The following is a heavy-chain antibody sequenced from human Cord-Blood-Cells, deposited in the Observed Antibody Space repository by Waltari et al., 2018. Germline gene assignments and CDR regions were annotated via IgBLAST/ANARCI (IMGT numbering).Heavy chain of an antibody. D-gene: IGHD1-20*01. J-gene: IGHJ4*02. CDR2: IIPIFGTA. CDR3: ARAPLSDYNWNYFDY. CDR1: GGTFSSYA. Sequence: QVQLVQSGAEVKKPGSSVKVSCKASGGTFSSYAISWVRQAPGQGLEWMGWIIPIFGTANYAQKCQGRVTITADESTSTAYMELSSLRSEDTAVYYCARAPLSDYNWNYFDYWGQGTLVTVSS. V-gene: IGHV1-69*01.